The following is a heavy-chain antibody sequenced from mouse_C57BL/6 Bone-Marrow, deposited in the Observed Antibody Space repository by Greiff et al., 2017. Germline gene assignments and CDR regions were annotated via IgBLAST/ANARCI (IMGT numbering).Heavy chain of an antibody. CDR3: ARRTTVVAHYYAMDY. V-gene: IGHV5-12*01. Sequence: EVKLMESGGGLVQPGGSLKLSCAASGFTFSDYYMYWVRQTPEKRLEWVAYISNGGGSTYYPDTVKGRFTISRDNAKNTLYLQMSRLKSEDTAMYYCARRTTVVAHYYAMDYWGQGTSVTVSS. D-gene: IGHD1-1*01. CDR1: GFTFSDYY. CDR2: ISNGGGST. J-gene: IGHJ4*01.